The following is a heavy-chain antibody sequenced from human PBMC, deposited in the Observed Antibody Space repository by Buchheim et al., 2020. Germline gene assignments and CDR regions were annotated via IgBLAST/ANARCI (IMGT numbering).Heavy chain of an antibody. D-gene: IGHD2-15*01. CDR3: AKRGGSTYYFDY. CDR1: GFTLSSYS. J-gene: IGHJ4*01. V-gene: IGHV3-23*01. Sequence: EVQLLESGGGLVQPGGSLRLSCAASGFTLSSYSMSWVRQAPGKGLEWVSSMSGSGGGTYYADSLKGRFAISRDSSKNTLYLPMNSLRADDTAVYYCAKRGGSTYYFDYWGHGTL. CDR2: MSGSGGGT.